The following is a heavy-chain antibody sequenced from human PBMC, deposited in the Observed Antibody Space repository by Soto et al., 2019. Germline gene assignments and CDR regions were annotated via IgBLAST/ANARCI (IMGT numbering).Heavy chain of an antibody. V-gene: IGHV1-18*04. J-gene: IGHJ4*02. D-gene: IGHD6-6*01. CDR3: ARAGEYSSSSLLGY. CDR1: GYTFTSYG. Sequence: ASVKVSCKASGYTFTSYGISWVRQAPGQGLEWMGWISAYNGNTNYAQNLQGRVTMTTDTSTSTAYMELRSLRSDATAVYYCARAGEYSSSSLLGYWGQGTLVTVSS. CDR2: ISAYNGNT.